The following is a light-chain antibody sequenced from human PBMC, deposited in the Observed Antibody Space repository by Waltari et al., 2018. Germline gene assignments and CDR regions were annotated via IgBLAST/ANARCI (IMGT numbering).Light chain of an antibody. V-gene: IGLV1-51*02. Sequence: QSVLTQPPSVSAAPGQKVTISCSGNSSNIGNNYVSWYQQIPGTAPKLLIYENHKRASATPDLISGANAGTSATLGITGLQTGDEAYYYCGACDSRLGAVFGTGTKVTVL. CDR1: SSNIGNNY. CDR2: ENH. CDR3: GACDSRLGAV. J-gene: IGLJ1*01.